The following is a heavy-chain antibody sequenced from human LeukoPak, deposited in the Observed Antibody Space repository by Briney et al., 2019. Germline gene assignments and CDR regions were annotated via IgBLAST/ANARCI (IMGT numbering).Heavy chain of an antibody. Sequence: ASVKVSCKASGYTFTSYDINWVRQATGQGLEWMGWMNPNSGNTGYAQKFQGRVTMTRNTSISTAYMELSSLRSEDTAVYYCARPRCSGSWYENWFDPWGQGTLVTVSS. CDR2: MNPNSGNT. D-gene: IGHD6-13*01. CDR1: GYTFTSYD. V-gene: IGHV1-8*01. J-gene: IGHJ5*02. CDR3: ARPRCSGSWYENWFDP.